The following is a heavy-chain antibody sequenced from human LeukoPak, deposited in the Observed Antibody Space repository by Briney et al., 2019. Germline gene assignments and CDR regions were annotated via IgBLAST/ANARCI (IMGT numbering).Heavy chain of an antibody. J-gene: IGHJ4*02. Sequence: ASVKVSCKASGYTFTGYYMHWVRQAPGQGLEWMGWINPNSGGTNYAQKFQGRVTMTRDTSISTAYMELSRLRSDDTAVYYCARDRDDFWSGYSPLDYWGQGTLVTVSS. CDR1: GYTFTGYY. D-gene: IGHD3-3*01. V-gene: IGHV1-2*02. CDR2: INPNSGGT. CDR3: ARDRDDFWSGYSPLDY.